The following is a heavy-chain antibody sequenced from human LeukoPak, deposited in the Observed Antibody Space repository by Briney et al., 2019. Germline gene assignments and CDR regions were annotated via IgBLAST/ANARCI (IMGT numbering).Heavy chain of an antibody. V-gene: IGHV3-48*03. D-gene: IGHD3-10*02. CDR2: VSTSGSTT. CDR1: GFTFSDYE. J-gene: IGHJ4*02. CDR3: ARGALHVFDY. Sequence: GGSLRLSCAASGFTFSDYEINWVRQAPGKGLEWVSCVSTSGSTTYYADSVKGRFTISRDNAKSSLFLQMNTLTAEDTAVYYCARGALHVFDYWGQGTPVTVSP.